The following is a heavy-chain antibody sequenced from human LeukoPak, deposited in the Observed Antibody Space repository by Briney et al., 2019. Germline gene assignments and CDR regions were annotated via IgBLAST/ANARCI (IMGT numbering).Heavy chain of an antibody. Sequence: GGSLRLSCAASGFAFNTYSMNWVRQAPGKGLEWVSFIFSSSTYIYYTDSVKGRFTISRDNARNSLYLQMDNLRAEDTAVYYCARERHKHNYVNGGYPPYWGQGTLVTVSS. D-gene: IGHD3-22*01. V-gene: IGHV3-21*01. J-gene: IGHJ4*02. CDR3: ARERHKHNYVNGGYPPY. CDR2: IFSSSTYI. CDR1: GFAFNTYS.